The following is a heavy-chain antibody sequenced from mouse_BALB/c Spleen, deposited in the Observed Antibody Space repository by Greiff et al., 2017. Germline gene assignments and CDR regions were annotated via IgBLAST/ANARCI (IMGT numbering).Heavy chain of an antibody. CDR2: ISSGGSYT. CDR1: GFTFSSYG. D-gene: IGHD2-1*01. J-gene: IGHJ2*01. Sequence: DVKLVESGGGLVKPGGSLKLSCAASGFTFSSYGMSWVRQTPDKRLEWVATISSGGSYTYYPDSVKGRFTISRDNAKNTLYLQMSSLKSEDTAMYYCARQDGNYAHDYWGQGTTLTVSS. V-gene: IGHV5-6*03. CDR3: ARQDGNYAHDY.